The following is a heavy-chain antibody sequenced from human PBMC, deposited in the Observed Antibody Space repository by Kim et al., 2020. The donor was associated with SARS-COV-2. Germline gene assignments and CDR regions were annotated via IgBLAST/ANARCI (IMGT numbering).Heavy chain of an antibody. Sequence: GGSLRLSCAASGFTFNNYAMHWVRQAPGKGLEWVAVISFDGSNKYYADSVKGRFTISRDNSKNTLYLQMDSLRAEDTAVYYCAIGFGGNYLNWFDPWGRGTLVTVSS. D-gene: IGHD3-16*01. CDR2: ISFDGSNK. V-gene: IGHV3-30-3*01. CDR1: GFTFNNYA. J-gene: IGHJ5*02. CDR3: AIGFGGNYLNWFDP.